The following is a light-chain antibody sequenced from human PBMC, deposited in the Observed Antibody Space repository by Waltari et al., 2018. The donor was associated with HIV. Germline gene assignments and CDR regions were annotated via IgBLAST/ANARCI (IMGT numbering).Light chain of an antibody. CDR3: QQYNNWPPWT. CDR2: NAS. J-gene: IGKJ1*01. CDR1: QGVSSD. Sequence: EILMTQSPATLSVPPGENVTLSCRPSQGVSSDLAWNRQKPGQAPRLLIYNASTRATGPPARFSGSGSGTEFTLTISSLQSEDFAFYYCQQYNNWPPWTFGQGTKVEIK. V-gene: IGKV3-15*01.